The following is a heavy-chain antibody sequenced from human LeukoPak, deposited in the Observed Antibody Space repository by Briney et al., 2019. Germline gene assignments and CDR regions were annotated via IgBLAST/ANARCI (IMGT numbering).Heavy chain of an antibody. J-gene: IGHJ6*03. CDR1: GFTFSSYA. CDR2: ISGSGGST. V-gene: IGHV3-23*01. D-gene: IGHD3-9*01. Sequence: PGGSLRLSCAASGFTFSSYAMSWVRQAPGKGLEWVSAISGSGGSTYYADSVKGRFTISRDNSKNTLYMQMNSLRAEDTAVYYCAKKTKLNILTGSIIYYYYYMDVWGKGTTVTVSS. CDR3: AKKTKLNILTGSIIYYYYYMDV.